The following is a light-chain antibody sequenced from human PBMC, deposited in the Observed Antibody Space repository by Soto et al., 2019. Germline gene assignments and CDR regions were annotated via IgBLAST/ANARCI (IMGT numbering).Light chain of an antibody. J-gene: IGKJ4*01. CDR3: QQYDSSPPFALT. CDR2: GAS. Sequence: EIVMTQSPATLSVSPGERATLSCRACQSVGSKLSWYQQKPGQAPRLLIYGASSRATGIPDRFSGSGSGTDFTLTINRLEPEDFAVYYCQQYDSSPPFALTFGGGTKVDIK. CDR1: QSVGSK. V-gene: IGKV3-20*01.